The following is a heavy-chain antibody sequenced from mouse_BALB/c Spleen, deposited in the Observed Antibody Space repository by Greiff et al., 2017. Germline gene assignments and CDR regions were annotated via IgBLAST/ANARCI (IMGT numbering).Heavy chain of an antibody. Sequence: EVQLVESGGGLVQPGGSRKLSCAASGFTFSSFGMHWVRQAPEKGLEWVAYISSGSSTIYYADTVKGRFTISRDNPKNTLFLQMTSLRSEDTAMYYCARGEVRRYWYFDVWGAGTTVTVSS. CDR1: GFTFSSFG. CDR3: ARGEVRRYWYFDV. D-gene: IGHD2-14*01. V-gene: IGHV5-17*02. J-gene: IGHJ1*01. CDR2: ISSGSSTI.